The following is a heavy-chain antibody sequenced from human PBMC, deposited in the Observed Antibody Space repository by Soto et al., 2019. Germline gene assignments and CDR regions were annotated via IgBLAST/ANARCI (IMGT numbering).Heavy chain of an antibody. Sequence: PSETLSLTCTVSGGSISSGGYYWSWIRQHPGKGREWIGYIYYSGSTYYNPSLKSRVTISVDTSKNQFSLKLSSVTAADTAVYYCESGPNWNYDGWFDPWGQGTLVTVSS. CDR1: GGSISSGGYY. CDR2: IYYSGST. CDR3: ESGPNWNYDGWFDP. J-gene: IGHJ5*02. D-gene: IGHD1-7*01. V-gene: IGHV4-31*03.